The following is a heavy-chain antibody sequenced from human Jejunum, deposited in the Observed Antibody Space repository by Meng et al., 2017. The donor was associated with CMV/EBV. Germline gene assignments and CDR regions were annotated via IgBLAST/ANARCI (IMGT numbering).Heavy chain of an antibody. CDR3: ASHAHYAGNPPGTHNA. CDR2: IYSDGYT. V-gene: IGHV3-53*01. D-gene: IGHD4-23*01. CDR1: AFSVRRNY. Sequence: SAFSVRRNYRSWVRQAPGKGLGWVSVIYSDGYTYYSDSVKGRFTISRDNSKNTLYLQMNSLRAEDTAIYYCASHAHYAGNPPGTHNAWGQGTLVTVSS. J-gene: IGHJ4*02.